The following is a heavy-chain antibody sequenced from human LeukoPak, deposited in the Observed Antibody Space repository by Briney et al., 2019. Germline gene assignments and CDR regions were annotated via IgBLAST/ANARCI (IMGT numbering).Heavy chain of an antibody. D-gene: IGHD1-26*01. Sequence: GGSLRLSCAASGFTVTSNYMSWVRQAPGKGLEWVSVIYRGDSTYYADSVKGRFTISRDNSKNTLYFQMSSLRAEDTAVYYCVKDLMGGSYVSVDWGQGTLVTVSS. CDR2: IYRGDST. J-gene: IGHJ4*02. CDR3: VKDLMGGSYVSVD. CDR1: GFTVTSNY. V-gene: IGHV3-66*01.